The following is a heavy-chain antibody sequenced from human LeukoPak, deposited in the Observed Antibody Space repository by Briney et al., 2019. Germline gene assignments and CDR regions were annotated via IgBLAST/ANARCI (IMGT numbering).Heavy chain of an antibody. Sequence: SQTLSLTCAISGDTVSSNTASWNWVRQSPSRGLEWLGRTYFRSKWFHDYAVSVKSRITVNPDTSKNQFSLQLNSVTPEDTAVYCCTRAFDYWGQGTLVTVSS. CDR2: TYFRSKWFH. CDR1: GDTVSSNTAS. CDR3: TRAFDY. J-gene: IGHJ4*02. V-gene: IGHV6-1*01.